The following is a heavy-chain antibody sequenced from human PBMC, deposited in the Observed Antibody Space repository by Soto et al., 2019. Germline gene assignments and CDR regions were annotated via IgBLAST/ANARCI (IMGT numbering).Heavy chain of an antibody. Sequence: QVQLQQWGAGLLKPSETLSLTCAVYGGSFSGYYWSWIRQPPGKGLEWIGEINHSGRTNYNPSLKSRVTLAVDTSKNQFSLKLRSVTAADTAVYYCARGVYCSSTSCYWGMDVWGQGTTVTVAS. CDR3: ARGVYCSSTSCYWGMDV. V-gene: IGHV4-34*01. D-gene: IGHD2-2*01. CDR1: GGSFSGYY. J-gene: IGHJ6*02. CDR2: INHSGRT.